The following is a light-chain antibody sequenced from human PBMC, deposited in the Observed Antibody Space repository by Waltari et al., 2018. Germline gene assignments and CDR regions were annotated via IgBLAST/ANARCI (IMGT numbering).Light chain of an antibody. CDR1: TSNIGDND. V-gene: IGLV1-44*01. CDR3: STWDDSLNGGM. J-gene: IGLJ3*02. Sequence: QSVLTQPPSASGAPGQRVTISCSGSTSNIGDNDVNWYQQLPGTAPQLLIYDNNQRPSGVPDRFSGSKSGTSASLAISGLQSEDEAEYYCSTWDDSLNGGMFGGGTKLTVL. CDR2: DNN.